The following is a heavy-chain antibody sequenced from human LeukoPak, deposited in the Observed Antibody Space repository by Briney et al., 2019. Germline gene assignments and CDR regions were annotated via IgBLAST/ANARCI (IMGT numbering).Heavy chain of an antibody. CDR2: ISYDGSNK. V-gene: IGHV3-30*18. D-gene: IGHD6-25*01. CDR3: AKDQGSGRAARGAFDI. J-gene: IGHJ3*02. CDR1: GFTFGSYG. Sequence: PGGSLRLSCAASGFTFGSYGMHWVRQPPGKGLEGVAVISYDGSNKYYADSVKGRFTNSRDNSKNTLYLQMNSLRAEDTAVYYCAKDQGSGRAARGAFDIWGQGTMVSVSS.